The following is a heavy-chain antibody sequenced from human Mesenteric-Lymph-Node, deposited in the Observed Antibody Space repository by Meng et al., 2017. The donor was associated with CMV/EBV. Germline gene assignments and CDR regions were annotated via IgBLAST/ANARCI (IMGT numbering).Heavy chain of an antibody. CDR1: GWLFSGYY. J-gene: IGHJ4*02. CDR2: INHSGST. Sequence: QVRFQHGDGVMLRPLGTWSVTCAFYGWLFSGYYWNWLRQSPEKGLEWIGEINHSGSTTYNPSFTSRIIISVDTSTNQISLSMSSVTAADTAVYYCARGSSYDILTGYFDYWGQGALVTVSS. V-gene: IGHV4-34*01. D-gene: IGHD3-9*01. CDR3: ARGSSYDILTGYFDY.